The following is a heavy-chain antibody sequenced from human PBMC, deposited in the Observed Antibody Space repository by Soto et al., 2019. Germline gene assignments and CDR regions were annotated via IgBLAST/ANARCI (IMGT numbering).Heavy chain of an antibody. V-gene: IGHV3-23*01. J-gene: IGHJ4*02. CDR2: ISGSGGIT. Sequence: EVQLLESGGGLVQPGGSLRLSCAASGFTFSSYAMSWVRQAPGKGLEWVSAISGSGGITHYADSVKGRFTISRDNSKNTLYLQMNSLRVDDTAAYYCMKDYKEMAGGYFDNWGQGTLVTVSS. D-gene: IGHD1-1*01. CDR1: GFTFSSYA. CDR3: MKDYKEMAGGYFDN.